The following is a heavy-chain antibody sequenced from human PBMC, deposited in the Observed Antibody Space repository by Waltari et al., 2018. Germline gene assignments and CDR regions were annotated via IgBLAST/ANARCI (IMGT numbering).Heavy chain of an antibody. CDR1: GFTLSSYG. CDR2: IWYDGSNK. J-gene: IGHJ4*02. V-gene: IGHV3-33*01. D-gene: IGHD4-17*01. Sequence: QVQLVESGGGVVQPGRSLRLSCSASGFTLSSYGMHWVRLAPGKGLEWVAVIWYDGSNKYYADSVKGRFTISRDNSKNTLYLQMNSLRAEDTAVYYCAREAYGGNSGLSFDYWGQGTLVTVSS. CDR3: AREAYGGNSGLSFDY.